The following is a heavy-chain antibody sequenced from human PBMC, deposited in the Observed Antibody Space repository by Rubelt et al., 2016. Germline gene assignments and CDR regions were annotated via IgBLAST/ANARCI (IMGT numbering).Heavy chain of an antibody. J-gene: IGHJ6*02. CDR2: IWYDGSNK. Sequence: PRGGLEWVAVIWYDGSNKYYADSVKGRFTISRDNSKNTPYLQMNSLRAEDTAVYYCARVALNVWGQGTTVTVSS. CDR3: ARVALNV. V-gene: IGHV3-33*01. D-gene: IGHD2-8*01.